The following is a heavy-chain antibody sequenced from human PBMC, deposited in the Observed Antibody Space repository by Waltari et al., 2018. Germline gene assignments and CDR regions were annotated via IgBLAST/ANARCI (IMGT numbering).Heavy chain of an antibody. D-gene: IGHD3-10*01. CDR2: IKNKIDGETT. J-gene: IGHJ4*02. V-gene: IGHV3-15*01. Sequence: EVQLVEFGGGLVEPGGALRRICAASGFTFSDAYMTWVRQAPGKGLEWVGRIKNKIDGETTDYAAPVRGRFTISRDDSKDTLYLQMNTLKTEDTAVYYCTTNFYGSGPFDYWGQGTLVTVSS. CDR1: GFTFSDAY. CDR3: TTNFYGSGPFDY.